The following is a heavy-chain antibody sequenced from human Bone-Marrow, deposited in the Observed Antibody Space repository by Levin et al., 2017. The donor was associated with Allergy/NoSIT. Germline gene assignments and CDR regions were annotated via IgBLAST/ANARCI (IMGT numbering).Heavy chain of an antibody. CDR1: GLSFSDYS. CDR2: ISSGSSYI. J-gene: IGHJ3*01. D-gene: IGHD2-2*02. CDR3: ASPREYWVTTTSCYIAFDL. Sequence: SCVGSGLSFSDYSLNWVRQAPGKGLEWVASISSGSSYIFYAESMKGRFTIPRDNAKNSLYLQMDSLKVEDAGVYFCASPREYWVTTTSCYIAFDLWGQGTMVTVSS. V-gene: IGHV3-21*01.